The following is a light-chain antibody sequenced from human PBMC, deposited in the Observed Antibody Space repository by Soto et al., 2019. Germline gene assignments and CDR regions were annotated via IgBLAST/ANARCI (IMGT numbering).Light chain of an antibody. CDR1: QSVSSSY. J-gene: IGKJ1*01. CDR3: QQYDKSPPRWT. CDR2: GAS. V-gene: IGKV3-20*01. Sequence: EIVLTQFPGTLSLSPGQRATLSCRASQSVSSSYLAWFQHKVGQPPRLLIYGASTRAAGISDRFSGSGSGTDFTLTISRLEPEDSAVYYCQQYDKSPPRWTFGQGTKVEIK.